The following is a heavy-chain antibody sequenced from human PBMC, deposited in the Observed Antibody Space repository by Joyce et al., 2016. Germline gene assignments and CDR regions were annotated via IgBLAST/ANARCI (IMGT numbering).Heavy chain of an antibody. Sequence: QVQLVESGGGVVQPGGSLRLSCAASGFTFVDHGMPWVRQAPGKRLEWWASLWYDGTNTEYADSVKGRFSISRDNSDNTLSLQMNRLRAEDTAIYYCARDPNDYIHWYFDLWGRGTLVIVSS. CDR2: LWYDGTNT. CDR1: GFTFVDHG. CDR3: ARDPNDYIHWYFDL. V-gene: IGHV3-33*01. J-gene: IGHJ2*01. D-gene: IGHD4-11*01.